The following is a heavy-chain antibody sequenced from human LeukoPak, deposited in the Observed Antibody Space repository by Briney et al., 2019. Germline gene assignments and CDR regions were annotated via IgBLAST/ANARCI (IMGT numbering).Heavy chain of an antibody. J-gene: IGHJ4*02. V-gene: IGHV4-61*01. CDR2: IYYSGST. D-gene: IGHD4-17*01. Sequence: PSETLSLTCTVSGGSVSSGSYYWSWIRQPPGKGLEWIGYIYYSGSTNYNPSLKSRVTISVDTSKNQFSLKLSSVTAADTAVYYCASHDYGDYSLGYWGQGTLVTVSS. CDR3: ASHDYGDYSLGY. CDR1: GGSVSSGSYY.